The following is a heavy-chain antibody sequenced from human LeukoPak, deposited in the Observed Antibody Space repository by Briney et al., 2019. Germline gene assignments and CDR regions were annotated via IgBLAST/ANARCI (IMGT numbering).Heavy chain of an antibody. CDR3: ARGASSGYYYDYFDY. D-gene: IGHD3-22*01. CDR2: INPSGGST. Sequence: GASVKVSCKASGYTFTSYYMHWVRQAPGQGLEWMGIINPSGGSTRYAQKFQGRVTMTRDTSTSTVYMELSSLRPEDTAVYYCARGASSGYYYDYFDYWGQGTLVTVSS. J-gene: IGHJ4*02. V-gene: IGHV1-46*01. CDR1: GYTFTSYY.